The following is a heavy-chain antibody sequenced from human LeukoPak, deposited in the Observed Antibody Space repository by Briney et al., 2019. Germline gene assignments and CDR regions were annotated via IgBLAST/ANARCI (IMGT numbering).Heavy chain of an antibody. CDR2: INHSGST. CDR1: GGSFSGYY. CDR3: ARGGYCSSTSCLRGGPYYYYYYMDV. J-gene: IGHJ6*03. D-gene: IGHD2-2*01. V-gene: IGHV4-34*01. Sequence: SETLSLTCAVYGGSFSGYYWSWIRQPPGMGLEWIGEINHSGSTNYNPSLKSRVTISVDTSKNQFSLKLSSVTAADTAVYYCARGGYCSSTSCLRGGPYYYYYYMDVWGKGTTVTVSS.